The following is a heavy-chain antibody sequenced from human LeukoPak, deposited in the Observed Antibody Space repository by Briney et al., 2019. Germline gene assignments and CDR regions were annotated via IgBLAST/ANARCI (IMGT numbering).Heavy chain of an antibody. CDR3: ASTTISPVGGMDV. V-gene: IGHV3-33*01. D-gene: IGHD2/OR15-2a*01. Sequence: PGRSLRLSCAASGFTFSSYGTHWVRQAPGKGLEWVAVIWYDGSNKYYADSVKGRFTISRDNSKNTLYLQMNSLRAEDTAVYYCASTTISPVGGMDVWGQGTTVTVSS. J-gene: IGHJ6*02. CDR2: IWYDGSNK. CDR1: GFTFSSYG.